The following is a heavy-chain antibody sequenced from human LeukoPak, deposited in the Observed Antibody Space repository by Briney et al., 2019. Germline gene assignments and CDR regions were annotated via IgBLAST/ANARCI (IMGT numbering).Heavy chain of an antibody. CDR1: GFTFSSYA. J-gene: IGHJ5*02. V-gene: IGHV3-23*01. D-gene: IGHD3-10*01. CDR2: ISGSGGST. CDR3: AKAGGWFGELLQTSADNWFDP. Sequence: GGSLRLSCAASGFTFSSYAMSWVRQAPGKGLEWVSAISGSGGSTYYADSVKGRFTISRDNSKNTLCLQMNSLRAEDTAVYYCAKAGGWFGELLQTSADNWFDPWGQGTLVTVSS.